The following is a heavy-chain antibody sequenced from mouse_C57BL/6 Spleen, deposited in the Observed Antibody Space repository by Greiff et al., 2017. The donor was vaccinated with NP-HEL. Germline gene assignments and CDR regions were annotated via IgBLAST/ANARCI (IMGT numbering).Heavy chain of an antibody. D-gene: IGHD1-1*01. Sequence: VQLQQSGPELVKPGASVKISCKASGYAFSSSWMTWVKQRPGKGLEWIGRIYPGDGDTNYNGKFTGKATLTADKSSSTAYMQLSSLTSEDSAVYVCARNYYEGYYAMDYWGQGTSVTVSS. J-gene: IGHJ4*01. CDR2: IYPGDGDT. CDR3: ARNYYEGYYAMDY. V-gene: IGHV1-82*01. CDR1: GYAFSSSW.